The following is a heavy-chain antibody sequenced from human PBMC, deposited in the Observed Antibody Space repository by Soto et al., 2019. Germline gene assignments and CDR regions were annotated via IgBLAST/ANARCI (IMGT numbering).Heavy chain of an antibody. V-gene: IGHV3-23*01. J-gene: IGHJ6*02. D-gene: IGHD2-15*01. CDR1: GFTFSSYA. CDR3: AKTRVVVAATPFDYYGMDV. Sequence: EVQLLESGGGLVQPGGSLRLSCAASGFTFSSYAMSWVRQAPGKGLEWVSAISGSGGSTYYADSVKGRFTISRDNSKNTLYLQMNSLRAEDTAVYYCAKTRVVVAATPFDYYGMDVGGQGTTVTVSS. CDR2: ISGSGGST.